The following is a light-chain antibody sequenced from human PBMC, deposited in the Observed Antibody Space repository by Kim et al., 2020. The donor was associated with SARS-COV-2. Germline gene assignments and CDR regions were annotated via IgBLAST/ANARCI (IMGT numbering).Light chain of an antibody. CDR1: QGINNY. J-gene: IGKJ2*01. CDR3: LQHNSYPYT. V-gene: IGKV1-17*03. Sequence: DIQMTQSPSAMSASVGDRVTITCRASQGINNYLAWFQQKPGIAPKRLIYLASNLQSGVPSRFSGSGSGTEFTLTISSLRPEDSATYYCLQHNSYPYTFGQGTKLEF. CDR2: LAS.